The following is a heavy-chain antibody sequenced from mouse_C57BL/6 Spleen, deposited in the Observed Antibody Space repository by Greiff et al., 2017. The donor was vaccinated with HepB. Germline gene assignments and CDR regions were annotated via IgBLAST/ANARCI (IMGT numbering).Heavy chain of an antibody. V-gene: IGHV14-4*01. CDR1: GFNIKDDY. J-gene: IGHJ2*01. CDR3: TTGPLDY. Sequence: VQLKQSGAELVRPGASVKLSCTASGFNIKDDYMHWVKQRPEQGLEWIGWIDPENGDTEYASKFQGKATITADTSSNTAYLQLSSLTSEDTAVYYCTTGPLDYWGQGTTLTVSS. CDR2: IDPENGDT.